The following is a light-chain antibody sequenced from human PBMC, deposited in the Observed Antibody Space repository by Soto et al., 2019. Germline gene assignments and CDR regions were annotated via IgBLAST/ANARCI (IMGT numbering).Light chain of an antibody. J-gene: IGLJ2*01. CDR1: SSNIGSNF. CDR3: GTWDSSLSAVV. V-gene: IGLV1-51*01. CDR2: DND. Sequence: QSVLTQPHSVSAAPGQKVTISCSGSSSNIGSNFGSWYQQLPGTAPKLLIYDNDKRPSGIPDRFSGSKSGTSATLGITGLQTGDEADYYCGTWDSSLSAVVFGGGTKVTVL.